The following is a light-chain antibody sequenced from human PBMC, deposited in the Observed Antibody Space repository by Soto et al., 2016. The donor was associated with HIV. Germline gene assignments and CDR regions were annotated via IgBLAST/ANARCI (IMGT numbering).Light chain of an antibody. J-gene: IGKJ2*01. CDR2: AAM. CDR3: QQYYSTPRT. CDR1: QDIYNY. V-gene: IGKV1-27*01. Sequence: DIQMTQSPSSLSGSRGDRVSITCRASQDIYNYLAWYQQEPGKVPRPLISAAMNLESGVPSRSRGSGSGTEFTLTITSLQPEDIATYYCQQYYSTPRTFGQGTKLEIK.